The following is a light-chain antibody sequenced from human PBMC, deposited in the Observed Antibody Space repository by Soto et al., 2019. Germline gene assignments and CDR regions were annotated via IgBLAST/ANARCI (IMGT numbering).Light chain of an antibody. Sequence: QSVLTQPASVSGSPGQSITISCTGTSSDGSGLPYVSWYQQHPGKAPKLLIYDVNYRPSGVSDRFSGSKSGNTASLTISGLQAEDEADYYCASFTTWTTLFGGGTKLTVL. CDR2: DVN. CDR1: SSDGSGLPY. J-gene: IGLJ3*02. V-gene: IGLV2-14*03. CDR3: ASFTTWTTL.